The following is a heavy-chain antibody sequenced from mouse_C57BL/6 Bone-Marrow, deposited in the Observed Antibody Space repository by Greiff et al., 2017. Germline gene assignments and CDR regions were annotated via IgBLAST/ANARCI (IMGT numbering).Heavy chain of an antibody. J-gene: IGHJ3*01. CDR2: IDPENGGT. D-gene: IGHD1-1*01. V-gene: IGHV14-4*01. Sequence: EVQLQQSGAELVRPGASVKLSCKASGYNIQADYMHWVKQRPEQGLEWIGWIDPENGGTAYASNFPGQATITADTSSNTASLQLSRRTSEDTAVDYCSPLSTTVVAPRFAYWGQGTLVTVSA. CDR1: GYNIQADY. CDR3: SPLSTTVVAPRFAY.